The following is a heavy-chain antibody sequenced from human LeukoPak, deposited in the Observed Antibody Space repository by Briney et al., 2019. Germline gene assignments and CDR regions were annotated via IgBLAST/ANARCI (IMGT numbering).Heavy chain of an antibody. D-gene: IGHD4-23*01. J-gene: IGHJ6*03. Sequence: GGSLRLSCAASGFTFSSYRMNWVRQAPGKGLEGVSSISSSSSSFIYYADSVKGRFTISRDNAKNSLYLQINSLRADDTAVYYCARDKRGATVVTLYSYYYMDVWGKGTTVTISS. CDR2: ISSSSSSFI. CDR3: ARDKRGATVVTLYSYYYMDV. V-gene: IGHV3-21*01. CDR1: GFTFSSYR.